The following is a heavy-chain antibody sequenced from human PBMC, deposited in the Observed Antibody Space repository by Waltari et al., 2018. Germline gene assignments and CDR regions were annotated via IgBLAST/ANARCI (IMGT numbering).Heavy chain of an antibody. CDR1: GGSISSYY. V-gene: IGHV4-59*01. D-gene: IGHD3-10*01. CDR3: ARDMVRGANRPYWYFDL. J-gene: IGHJ2*01. CDR2: IYYSGST. Sequence: QVQLQESGPGLVKPSETLSLTCTVSGGSISSYYWSWIRQPPGKGLEWIGYIYYSGSTNYNPSLKSRFTISVDTSKNQFSLKLSSVTAADTAVYYCARDMVRGANRPYWYFDLWGRGTLVTVSS.